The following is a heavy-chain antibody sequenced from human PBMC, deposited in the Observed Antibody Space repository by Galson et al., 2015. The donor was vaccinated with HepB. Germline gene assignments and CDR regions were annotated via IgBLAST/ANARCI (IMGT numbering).Heavy chain of an antibody. D-gene: IGHD3-10*01. V-gene: IGHV3-30*18. CDR1: GFTFSSYG. J-gene: IGHJ4*02. Sequence: SLRLSCAASGFTFSSYGMHWVRQAPGKGLEWVAVISYDESNKFYADSVKGRFTISRDNSKNTLYLQMNSLRTEDTAVYYCAKDRTLYGSGDYFDYWGQGTLVTVSS. CDR3: AKDRTLYGSGDYFDY. CDR2: ISYDESNK.